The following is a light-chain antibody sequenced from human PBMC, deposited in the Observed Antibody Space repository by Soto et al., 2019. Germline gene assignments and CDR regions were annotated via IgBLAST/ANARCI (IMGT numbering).Light chain of an antibody. CDR3: SSYAGGIKLEV. V-gene: IGLV2-8*01. CDR1: SSDVGGYKY. Sequence: SVLTQPPSASSSPGQSFTISCTGTSSDVGGYKYVSWYQQHPGKAPQLMIYEVNKRPSGVPDRFSGSKSGNTASLTVSGLQAEDEADYYCSSYAGGIKLEVFGTGTKGTVL. J-gene: IGLJ1*01. CDR2: EVN.